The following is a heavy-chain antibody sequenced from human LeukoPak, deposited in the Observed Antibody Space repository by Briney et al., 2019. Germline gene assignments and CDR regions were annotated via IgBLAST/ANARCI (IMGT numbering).Heavy chain of an antibody. CDR3: AREGQLLWFGELSFDY. CDR2: ISAYNGNT. D-gene: IGHD3-10*01. J-gene: IGHJ4*02. Sequence: ASVKVSCKASGYTFTGYGISWVRQAPGQGLEWMGWISAYNGNTNYAQKLQGRVTMTTDTSTSTAYMELRSLRSDDTAVYYCAREGQLLWFGELSFDYWGQGTLVTVSS. V-gene: IGHV1-18*01. CDR1: GYTFTGYG.